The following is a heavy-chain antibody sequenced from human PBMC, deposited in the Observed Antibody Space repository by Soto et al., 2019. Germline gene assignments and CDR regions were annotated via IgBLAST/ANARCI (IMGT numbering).Heavy chain of an antibody. D-gene: IGHD6-19*01. CDR3: VRDAAVPGESDRFDY. V-gene: IGHV4-4*02. CDR1: VDSCTSNVW. CDR2: AYHNGLT. J-gene: IGHJ4*02. Sequence: PSETLSLTCAVPVDSCTSNVWWSCVRQSPGKGLEWIGEAYHNGLTDYNPSLKSRVTMSVDTSKNEFSLKLTSLTAADTAIYYCVRDAAVPGESDRFDYWGQGILVTVSS.